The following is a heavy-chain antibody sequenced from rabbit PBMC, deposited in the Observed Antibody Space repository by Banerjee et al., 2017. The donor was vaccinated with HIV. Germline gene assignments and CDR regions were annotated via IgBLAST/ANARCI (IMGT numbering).Heavy chain of an antibody. CDR1: GFSFSSSYY. CDR2: IGTGSSGST. V-gene: IGHV1S40*01. J-gene: IGHJ4*01. CDR3: ARDYYGSLGWSDL. D-gene: IGHD5-1*01. Sequence: QSLEESGGDLVKPGASLTLTCTASGFSFSSSYYMCWVRQAPGKGLEWLACIGTGSSGSTWYTSWAKGRFTISKTSSTTVTLQMTSLTAADTATYFCARDYYGSLGWSDLRGPGTLVTVS.